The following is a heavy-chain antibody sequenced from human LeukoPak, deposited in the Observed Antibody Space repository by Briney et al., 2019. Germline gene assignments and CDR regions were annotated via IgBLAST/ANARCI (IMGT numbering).Heavy chain of an antibody. CDR2: IIPILGIA. J-gene: IGHJ6*02. CDR1: GGTFSSYA. Sequence: SVKVSCKASGGTFSSYAISWVRQAPGQGLEWMGRIIPILGIANYAQKFQGRVTITADKSTSTAYMELSSLRSEDTAVYYCARDGCSSTSCYEYYYGMDVWGQGTTVTVSS. CDR3: ARDGCSSTSCYEYYYGMDV. V-gene: IGHV1-69*04. D-gene: IGHD2-2*01.